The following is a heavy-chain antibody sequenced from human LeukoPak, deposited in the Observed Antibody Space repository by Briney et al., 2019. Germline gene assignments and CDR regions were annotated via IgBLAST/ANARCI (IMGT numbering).Heavy chain of an antibody. V-gene: IGHV3-7*01. CDR3: ARDRFGGMDV. Sequence: PGGPLRLSCAASGFTFSSYWMSWVRQAPGKGLEWVASIKEDGSEKYNLESLKGRFTISRDNAKNSLYLQMNTLRVEDTAVYYCARDRFGGMDVWGKGTTVTVSP. D-gene: IGHD3-10*01. CDR1: GFTFSSYW. CDR2: IKEDGSEK. J-gene: IGHJ6*04.